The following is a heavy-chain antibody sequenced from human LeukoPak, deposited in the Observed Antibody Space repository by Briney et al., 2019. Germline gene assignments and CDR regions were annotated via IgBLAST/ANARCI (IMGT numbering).Heavy chain of an antibody. CDR3: ARHDFADYSSFDP. Sequence: SETLSLTCSVSGGSMSSGSYYWGWIRHPPGKGRDGIGTIYYSGGAYYSPSLKSRVTISVDKSEKQFSLKLNSVTAADTAVYYCARHDFADYSSFDPWGQGALVTVSS. D-gene: IGHD4/OR15-4a*01. CDR2: IYYSGGA. CDR1: GGSMSSGSYY. V-gene: IGHV4-39*01. J-gene: IGHJ5*02.